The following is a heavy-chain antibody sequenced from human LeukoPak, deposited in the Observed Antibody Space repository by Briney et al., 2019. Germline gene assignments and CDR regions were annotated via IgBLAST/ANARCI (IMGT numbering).Heavy chain of an antibody. CDR3: ARDYNWNDAGFAI. D-gene: IGHD1-20*01. J-gene: IGHJ3*02. CDR1: GSTFSGYS. CDR2: ISSSSSYI. V-gene: IGHV3-21*01. Sequence: GGSLRLSRAASGSTFSGYSVNWIRQAPGKGPTWVSSISSSSSYIYYADSVKGRFIITRDNAKNSLYLQMNCLRAEDTAGYYCARDYNWNDAGFAIWGQGTMVTVSS.